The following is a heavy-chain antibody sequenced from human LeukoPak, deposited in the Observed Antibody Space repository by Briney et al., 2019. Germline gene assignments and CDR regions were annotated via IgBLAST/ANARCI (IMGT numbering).Heavy chain of an antibody. CDR1: GCSISSGGYS. D-gene: IGHD3-10*01. CDR2: IYHSGST. Sequence: SETLSLTCAVSGCSISSGGYSWSWIRQPPGKGLEWIGYIYHSGSTYYNPSLKSRVTISVDRSKNQFSLKLSSVTAADTAVYYCASFYGSGSGYFDYWGQGTLVTVSS. CDR3: ASFYGSGSGYFDY. J-gene: IGHJ4*02. V-gene: IGHV4-30-2*01.